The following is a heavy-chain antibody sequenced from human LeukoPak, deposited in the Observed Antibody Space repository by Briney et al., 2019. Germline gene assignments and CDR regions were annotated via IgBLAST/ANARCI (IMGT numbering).Heavy chain of an antibody. J-gene: IGHJ4*02. D-gene: IGHD1-26*01. CDR2: ISYDGSNK. V-gene: IGHV3-30*04. CDR3: AKSLMGVGGSFDY. Sequence: GRSLRLSCAASGFTFSSYAMHWVRQAPGKGLEWVAVISYDGSNKYYADSVKGRFTISRDNSKNTLYLQMNSLRAEDTAVYYCAKSLMGVGGSFDYWGQGTLVTVSS. CDR1: GFTFSSYA.